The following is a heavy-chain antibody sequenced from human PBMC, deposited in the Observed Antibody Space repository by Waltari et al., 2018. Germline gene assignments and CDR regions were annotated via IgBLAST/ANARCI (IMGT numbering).Heavy chain of an antibody. CDR3: ARGAIAAADAFDI. Sequence: QVQLVESGGGVVQPGRSLRLSCAASGFTFSSYAMHWVRQAPGKGLEWVAVISYDGSNKYYADSVKGRFTISRDNSKNTLYLQMNSLRAEDTAVYYCARGAIAAADAFDIWGQGTMVTVSS. CDR1: GFTFSSYA. J-gene: IGHJ3*02. V-gene: IGHV3-30-3*01. CDR2: ISYDGSNK. D-gene: IGHD6-13*01.